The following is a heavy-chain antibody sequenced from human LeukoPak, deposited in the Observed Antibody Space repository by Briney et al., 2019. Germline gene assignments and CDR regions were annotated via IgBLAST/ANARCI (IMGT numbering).Heavy chain of an antibody. Sequence: PSETLSLTCTVSGGSISSSSYYWGWIRQPPGKGLEWIGSIYYSGSTYYNPSLKSRVTISVDTSKNQFSLKLSSVTAADTAVYYCARGQGDGHNFSPPYYFDYWGQGTLVTVSS. CDR2: IYYSGST. D-gene: IGHD5-24*01. J-gene: IGHJ4*02. CDR1: GGSISSSSYY. CDR3: ARGQGDGHNFSPPYYFDY. V-gene: IGHV4-39*01.